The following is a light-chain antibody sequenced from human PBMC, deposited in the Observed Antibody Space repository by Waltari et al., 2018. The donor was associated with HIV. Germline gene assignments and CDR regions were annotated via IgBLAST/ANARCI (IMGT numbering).Light chain of an antibody. Sequence: QTVVTQEPSFSVSPGGTVTLTCGLSSGSVSTSYYPSCYQQTPGQAPRTLIYSTNTRSSGFPDRFSGSILGNKAALTITGAQADDESDYYCVLYMGSGIGVFGGGTKLTVL. CDR1: SGSVSTSYY. CDR3: VLYMGSGIGV. CDR2: STN. J-gene: IGLJ3*02. V-gene: IGLV8-61*01.